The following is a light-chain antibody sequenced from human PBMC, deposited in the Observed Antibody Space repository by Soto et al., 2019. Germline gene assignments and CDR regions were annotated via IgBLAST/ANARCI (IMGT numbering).Light chain of an antibody. CDR1: ILAKKY. J-gene: IGLJ2*01. V-gene: IGLV3-27*01. CDR2: KES. Sequence: SYELTQPSSVSVSPGQTARITCSGDILAKKYARWIQQKPGQAPVLVIYKESERPSGIPERFFGSSSGTTVTLTIRGAQVEDEADYYCYSAADNNLVFGGGTQLTVL. CDR3: YSAADNNLV.